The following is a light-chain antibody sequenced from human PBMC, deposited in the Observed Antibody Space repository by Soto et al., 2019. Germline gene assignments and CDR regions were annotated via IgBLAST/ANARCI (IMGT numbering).Light chain of an antibody. CDR1: KNDIGVYDF. V-gene: IGLV2-8*01. CDR2: EVV. CDR3: KSYAGSNTDV. Sequence: QSVLTQLPSASGSPGQSVTISCTGTKNDIGVYDFVSWYQHHPGKAPRLIIYEVVQRPSGVPDRFSGSKSGNTASLTVSGLQAADEADYFCKSYAGSNTDVFGSGTKVTVL. J-gene: IGLJ1*01.